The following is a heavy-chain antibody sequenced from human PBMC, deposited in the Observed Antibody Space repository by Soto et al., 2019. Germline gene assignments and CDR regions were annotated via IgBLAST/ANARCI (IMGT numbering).Heavy chain of an antibody. J-gene: IGHJ4*02. V-gene: IGHV3-15*01. CDR2: IKTNSDGGTV. CDR3: ATVYCATTTCYAPFDY. CDR1: GFTFSNAW. D-gene: IGHD2-2*01. Sequence: PGGSLRLSCAASGFTFSNAWMSWVRQAPGKGLERIGRIKTNSDGGTVDYASPVKGRFTISRDDSKSMLYLDLNSLKTEDTGVYFCATVYCATTTCYAPFDYWGKGTLVTVSS.